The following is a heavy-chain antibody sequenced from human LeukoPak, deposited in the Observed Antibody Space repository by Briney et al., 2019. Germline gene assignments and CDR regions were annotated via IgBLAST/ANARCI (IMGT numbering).Heavy chain of an antibody. CDR2: ITPLLGTT. V-gene: IGHV1-69*01. Sequence: SVKVSCKASGDTFNNYAFTWVRQAPGQGFEWMGEITPLLGTTNYAQNLQGRVTITADESTSTVYLELSSLHSQDTAVYFCARNLEDTTVGYWGQGTQVTVSS. D-gene: IGHD1-1*01. CDR1: GDTFNNYA. CDR3: ARNLEDTTVGY. J-gene: IGHJ4*02.